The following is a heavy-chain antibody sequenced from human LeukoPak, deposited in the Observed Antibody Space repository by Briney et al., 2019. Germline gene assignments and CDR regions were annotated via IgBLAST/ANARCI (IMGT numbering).Heavy chain of an antibody. CDR3: AKDRSDAFDI. J-gene: IGHJ3*02. V-gene: IGHV4-59*01. Sequence: SETLSLTCTVSGDSISSYYWSWVRQPPGKGLEWIGYIYYSGSTNYNPSLKSRVTILVDTSKNQFSLKLSSVTAADTAVYYCAKDRSDAFDIWGQGTMVTVSS. CDR1: GDSISSYY. D-gene: IGHD1-26*01. CDR2: IYYSGST.